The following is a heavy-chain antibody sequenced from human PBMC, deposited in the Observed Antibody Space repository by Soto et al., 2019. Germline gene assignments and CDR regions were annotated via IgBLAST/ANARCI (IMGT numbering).Heavy chain of an antibody. V-gene: IGHV3-33*01. CDR1: GFTFSSYG. CDR2: IWYDGSNK. D-gene: IGHD2-2*01. CDR3: ASDSLGYCSSTSCYGLDY. J-gene: IGHJ4*02. Sequence: GGSLRLSCAASGFTFSSYGMHWVRQAPGKGLEWVAVIWYDGSNKYYADSVKGRFTISRDNSKNTLYLQMNSLMAEDTAVYYCASDSLGYCSSTSCYGLDYWGQGTLVTVSS.